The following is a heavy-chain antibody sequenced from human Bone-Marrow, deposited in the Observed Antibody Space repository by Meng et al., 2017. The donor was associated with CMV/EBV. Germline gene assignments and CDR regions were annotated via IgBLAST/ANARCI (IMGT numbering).Heavy chain of an antibody. Sequence: GESLKISCAASGFTFSSYAMHWVRQAPGKGLEWVAVISYDGSNKYYADSVKGRFTISRDNSKNTLYLQMNSLRAEDTAVYYCARCEVGVVVPAAPLRPWGQGTLVTVSS. CDR1: GFTFSSYA. CDR2: ISYDGSNK. J-gene: IGHJ5*02. CDR3: ARCEVGVVVPAAPLRP. D-gene: IGHD2-2*01. V-gene: IGHV3-30*04.